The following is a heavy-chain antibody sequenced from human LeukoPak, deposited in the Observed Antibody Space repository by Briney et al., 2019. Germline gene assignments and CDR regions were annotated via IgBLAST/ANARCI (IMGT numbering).Heavy chain of an antibody. J-gene: IGHJ4*02. CDR2: ISGSGGST. D-gene: IGHD3-3*01. CDR1: GFTFSSYA. CDR3: AKGSGPVPLWDH. V-gene: IGHV3-23*01. Sequence: GGSLRLSCAASGFTFSSYAMSWVRQAPGKGLEWVSAISGSGGSTYYADSVRGRFTISRDNSKNTLYLQMNSLRAEDTAVYYCAKGSGPVPLWDHWGQGTLVTVSS.